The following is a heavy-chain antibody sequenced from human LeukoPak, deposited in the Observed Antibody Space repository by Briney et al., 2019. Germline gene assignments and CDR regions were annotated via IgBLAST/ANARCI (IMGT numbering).Heavy chain of an antibody. V-gene: IGHV3-66*01. J-gene: IGHJ4*02. CDR2: IYSGGST. Sequence: GGSLRLSCAASGFTVSSNYMSWVRQAPGKGLEWVSVIYSGGSTYYADSVKGRFTISRDNSKNTLYLQMNSLRAEDTAVYYCAKDDSTVTLPSSFDYWGQGTLVTVSS. CDR1: GFTVSSNY. D-gene: IGHD4-17*01. CDR3: AKDDSTVTLPSSFDY.